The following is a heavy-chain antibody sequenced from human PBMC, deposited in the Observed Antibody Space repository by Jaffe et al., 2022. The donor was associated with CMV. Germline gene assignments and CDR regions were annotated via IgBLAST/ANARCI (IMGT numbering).Heavy chain of an antibody. Sequence: QLQLQESGPGLVKPSETLSLTCTVSGGSISSSSYYWGWIRQPPGKGLEWIGSIYYSGSTYYNPSLKSRVTISVDTSKNQFSLKLSSVTAADTAVYYCARQGRDYDSSGYYYVESGDDYWGQGTLVTVSS. D-gene: IGHD3-22*01. J-gene: IGHJ4*02. CDR1: GGSISSSSYY. V-gene: IGHV4-39*01. CDR2: IYYSGST. CDR3: ARQGRDYDSSGYYYVESGDDY.